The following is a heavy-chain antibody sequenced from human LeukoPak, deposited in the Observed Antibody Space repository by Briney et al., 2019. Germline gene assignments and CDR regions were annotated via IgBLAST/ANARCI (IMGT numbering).Heavy chain of an antibody. CDR3: ARDFRPSRPILYFDY. V-gene: IGHV1-46*01. CDR1: GYTFTNYY. CDR2: INPSDGST. J-gene: IGHJ4*02. Sequence: ASVKVSCKASGYTFTNYYMHWVRQAPGQGLEWMGIINPSDGSTNYAQKFQGRVTMTRDTSTSTVYMELSSLRSEDTAVYYCARDFRPSRPILYFDYWGQGTLVTVSS.